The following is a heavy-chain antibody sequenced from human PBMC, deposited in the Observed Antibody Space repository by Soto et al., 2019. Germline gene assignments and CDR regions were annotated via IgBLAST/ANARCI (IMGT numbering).Heavy chain of an antibody. CDR1: GYSFTSYW. Sequence: GESLKISCKGSGYSFTSYWISWVRQMPGKGLEWMGRIDPSDSYTNYSPSFQGHVTISADKSISTAYLQWSSLKASDTAMYYCAREPSVAGTDYYYGMDVWGQGTTVTVSS. CDR2: IDPSDSYT. CDR3: AREPSVAGTDYYYGMDV. D-gene: IGHD6-19*01. V-gene: IGHV5-10-1*01. J-gene: IGHJ6*02.